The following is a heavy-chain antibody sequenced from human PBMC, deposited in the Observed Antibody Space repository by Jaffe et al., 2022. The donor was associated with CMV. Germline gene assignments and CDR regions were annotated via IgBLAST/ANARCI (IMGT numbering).Heavy chain of an antibody. V-gene: IGHV1-46*01. CDR1: GYTFTSYY. CDR2: INPSGGST. Sequence: QVQLVQSGAEVKKPGASVKVSCKASGYTFTSYYMHWVRQAPGQGLEWMGIINPSGGSTSYAQKFQGRVTMTRDTSTSTVYMELSSLRSEDTAVYYCARDGPILVFARADGQWPGSYFDYWGQGTLVTVSS. J-gene: IGHJ4*02. CDR3: ARDGPILVFARADGQWPGSYFDY. D-gene: IGHD6-19*01.